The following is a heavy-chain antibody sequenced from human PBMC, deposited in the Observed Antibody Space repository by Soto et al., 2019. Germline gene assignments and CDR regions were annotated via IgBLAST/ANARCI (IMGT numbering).Heavy chain of an antibody. CDR3: ARARLATMIVLPPDAFDI. CDR1: GGTFSSYA. V-gene: IGHV1-69*06. J-gene: IGHJ3*02. D-gene: IGHD3-22*01. Sequence: GASVKVSCKASGGTFSSYAISWVRQAPGQGLEWMGGIIPIFGTANYAQKFQGRVTITADKSTSTAYMELSSLRSEDTAVYYCARARLATMIVLPPDAFDIWGQGTMVTVS. CDR2: IIPIFGTA.